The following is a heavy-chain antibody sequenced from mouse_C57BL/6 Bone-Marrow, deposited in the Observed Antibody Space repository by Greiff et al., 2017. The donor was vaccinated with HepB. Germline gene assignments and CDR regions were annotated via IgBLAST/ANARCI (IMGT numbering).Heavy chain of an antibody. CDR3: ARRKSLTGPWFAY. D-gene: IGHD4-1*01. J-gene: IGHJ3*01. Sequence: QVQLKQSGAELVRPGTSVKVSCKASGYAFTNYLIEWVKQRPGQGLEWIGVINPGSGGTNYNEKFKGKATLTADKSSSTAYMQLSSLTSEDSAVYFCARRKSLTGPWFAYWGQGTLVTVSA. V-gene: IGHV1-54*01. CDR2: INPGSGGT. CDR1: GYAFTNYL.